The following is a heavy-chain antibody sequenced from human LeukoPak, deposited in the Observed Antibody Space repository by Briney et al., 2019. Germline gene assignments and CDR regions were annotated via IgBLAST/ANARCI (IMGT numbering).Heavy chain of an antibody. V-gene: IGHV3-30*02. D-gene: IGHD1-26*01. J-gene: IGHJ4*02. CDR2: IHYDSTTE. Sequence: GGSLRLSCAASGFDFSSYGMHWVRQAPGKGLEWVAYIHYDSTTEDYADSVQGRFTISRDNAKKSLYMQMNRLRADDTAVYYCVRETGPVDYWGQGTLVTVSS. CDR1: GFDFSSYG. CDR3: VRETGPVDY.